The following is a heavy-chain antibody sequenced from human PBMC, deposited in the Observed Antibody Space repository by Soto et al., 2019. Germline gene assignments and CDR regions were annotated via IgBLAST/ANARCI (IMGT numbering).Heavy chain of an antibody. CDR1: GGSISSYY. V-gene: IGHV4-59*01. Sequence: QVQLQESGPGLVKPSETLSLTCTVSGGSISSYYWSWIRQPPGKGLEWIGYIYYSGSTNYNPSLKSRVTISVDTSKNQVSLKLSSVTAADTAVYYCARSITMVRGAIDYWGQGTLVTVSS. CDR3: ARSITMVRGAIDY. D-gene: IGHD3-10*01. J-gene: IGHJ4*02. CDR2: IYYSGST.